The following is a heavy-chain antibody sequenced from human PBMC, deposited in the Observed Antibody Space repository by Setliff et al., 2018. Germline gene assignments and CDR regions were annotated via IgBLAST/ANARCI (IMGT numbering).Heavy chain of an antibody. CDR1: GSAISSGHY. Sequence: SETLSLTCAVSGSAISSGHYWGWIRQPPGKGGLEWIGSFRPSGRTYYNPSLKSRVTISLDTSKNQFSLKLSSVTAADTAVYYCARGIGGYCSSMSCSNESWPWGQGTLVTVS. CDR2: FRPSGRT. CDR3: ARGIGGYCSSMSCSNESWP. V-gene: IGHV4-38-2*01. J-gene: IGHJ5*02. D-gene: IGHD2-2*01.